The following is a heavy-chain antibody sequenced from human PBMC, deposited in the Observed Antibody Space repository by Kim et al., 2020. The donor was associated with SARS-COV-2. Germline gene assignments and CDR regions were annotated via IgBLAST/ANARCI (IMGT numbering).Heavy chain of an antibody. CDR1: GFTFSTYA. CDR3: AKGMVQSRVPPGAFDI. V-gene: IGHV3-23*01. D-gene: IGHD3-10*01. Sequence: GGSLRLSCAASGFTFSTYAMSWVRQAPGKGLEWVSVIIGSGGSTSYADSMKGRFTISRDNSNNMLYLQMNSLRAEDTAVYYCAKGMVQSRVPPGAFDIWGQGTMVTVSS. CDR2: IIGSGGST. J-gene: IGHJ3*02.